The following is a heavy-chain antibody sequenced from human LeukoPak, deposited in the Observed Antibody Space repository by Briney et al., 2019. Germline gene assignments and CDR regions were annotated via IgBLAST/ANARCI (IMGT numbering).Heavy chain of an antibody. Sequence: PGGSLRLSCAASGFTFSSYGMSWVRQAPGKGLEWVSAISGGAASTNYADTVKGRFTISRDNSKNTLYLQMNSLRAEDTAVCYCAGGYCSGGSCWDYWGQGTLATVSS. D-gene: IGHD2-15*01. CDR3: AGGYCSGGSCWDY. CDR1: GFTFSSYG. V-gene: IGHV3-23*01. J-gene: IGHJ4*02. CDR2: ISGGAAST.